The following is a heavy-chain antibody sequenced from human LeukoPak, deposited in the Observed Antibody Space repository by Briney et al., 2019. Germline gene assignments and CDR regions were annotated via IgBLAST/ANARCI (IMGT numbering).Heavy chain of an antibody. CDR2: INPNSGGT. J-gene: IGHJ5*02. Sequence: ASVTVSCKASGYTFTGYYMHWVRQAPGQGLEWMGWINPNSGGTNYAQKFQGRVTMTRDTSISTAYMELSRLRSDDTAVYYCARDRKVRGASYNWFDPWGQGTLVTVSS. CDR3: ARDRKVRGASYNWFDP. V-gene: IGHV1-2*02. CDR1: GYTFTGYY. D-gene: IGHD3-10*01.